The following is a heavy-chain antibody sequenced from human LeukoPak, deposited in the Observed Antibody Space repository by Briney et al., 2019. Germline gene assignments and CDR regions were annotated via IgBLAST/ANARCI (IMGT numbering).Heavy chain of an antibody. CDR3: ARKTVVGSYFDY. D-gene: IGHD4-23*01. CDR1: GFTFIAYW. J-gene: IGHJ4*02. Sequence: GGSLRLSCAASGFTFIAYWMSWVRQAPGKGLEWVANIKQDGSDKYYVDSVKGRFTSSRDNAKNSLYLQMNSLRAEDTAVYYCARKTVVGSYFDYWGQGPPVNVSS. V-gene: IGHV3-7*03. CDR2: IKQDGSDK.